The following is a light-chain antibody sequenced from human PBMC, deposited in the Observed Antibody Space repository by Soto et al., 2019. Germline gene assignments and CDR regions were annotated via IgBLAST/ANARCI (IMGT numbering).Light chain of an antibody. Sequence: DIQMTQSPSSLSASVGDRVTITCQASQDISNYLNWYQQKPGKAPKLLIFDASNLETGVPSRFSGSGSGTDFTFTISSLQPEDIATYYCQHYYNLPLTFGGGPKVEIK. J-gene: IGKJ4*01. CDR1: QDISNY. V-gene: IGKV1-33*01. CDR3: QHYYNLPLT. CDR2: DAS.